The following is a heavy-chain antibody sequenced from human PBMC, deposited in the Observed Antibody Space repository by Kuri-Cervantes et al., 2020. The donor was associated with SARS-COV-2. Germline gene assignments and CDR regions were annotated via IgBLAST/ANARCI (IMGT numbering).Heavy chain of an antibody. CDR1: GFTFSNAW. J-gene: IGHJ4*02. CDR2: IKSKTDGGTT. CDR3: TRNDFWSGYYFDY. V-gene: IGHV3-15*01. D-gene: IGHD3-3*01. Sequence: SCAASGFTFSNAWMSWVRQAPGKGLEWVGRIKSKTDGGTTDYAAPVKGRFTISRDDSKNTLYLQMNSLKTEDTAVYYCTRNDFWSGYYFDYWGQGTLVTVSS.